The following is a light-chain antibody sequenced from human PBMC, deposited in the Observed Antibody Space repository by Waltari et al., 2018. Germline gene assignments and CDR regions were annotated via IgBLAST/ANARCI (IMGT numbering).Light chain of an antibody. CDR1: GSNVGAGYD. Sequence: QSVLTQPPSVSGAPGLTVTISCTGRGSNVGAGYDVHWYQRLPGAGPKLLIFHNNQRPSGVPDRFSGSKSGSSASLAITGLRAEDEGDYFCQSYDSSRAVWVFGGGTKLTVL. J-gene: IGLJ3*02. V-gene: IGLV1-40*01. CDR3: QSYDSSRAVWV. CDR2: HNN.